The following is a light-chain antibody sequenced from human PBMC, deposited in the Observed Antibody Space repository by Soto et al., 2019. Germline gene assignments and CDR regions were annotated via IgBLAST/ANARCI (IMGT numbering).Light chain of an antibody. CDR2: GAS. CDR3: QQYGSSGT. Sequence: EIVLTQSPGTLSLSPGERATLSCRASQRISNSYLAWYQQKPGQAPRLLIYGASSRATGIPDRFSGSGSGTDFTLTISRLEPEDFAVYYCQQYGSSGTFGQGTKVDIK. CDR1: QRISNSY. V-gene: IGKV3-20*01. J-gene: IGKJ1*01.